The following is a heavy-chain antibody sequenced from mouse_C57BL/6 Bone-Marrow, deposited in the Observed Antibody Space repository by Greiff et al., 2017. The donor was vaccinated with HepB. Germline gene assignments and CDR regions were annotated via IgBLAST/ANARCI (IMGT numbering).Heavy chain of an antibody. CDR3: ARDLDYFDY. J-gene: IGHJ2*01. CDR1: GFTFSDYY. CDR2: INYDGSST. Sequence: EVKLVESEGGLVQPGSSMKLSCTASGFTFSDYYMAWVRQVPEKGLEWVANINYDGSSTYYLDSLKSRFIISRDNAKNILYLQMSSLKSEDTATYYCARDLDYFDYGGRGTTLTVSS. V-gene: IGHV5-16*01.